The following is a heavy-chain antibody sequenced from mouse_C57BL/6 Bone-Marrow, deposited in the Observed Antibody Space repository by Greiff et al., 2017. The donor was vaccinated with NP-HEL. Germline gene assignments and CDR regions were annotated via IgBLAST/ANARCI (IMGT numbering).Heavy chain of an antibody. V-gene: IGHV14-3*01. CDR1: GFYIKNTY. Sequence: VQLQQSVAELVRPGASVKLSCTASGFYIKNTYMHWVKQRPEQGLEWIGRIDPANGNTKYAPKFQGKATITADTSSNTAYLQLSSLTSEDTAIYYCASFNWEGAMDYWGQGTSVTVSS. D-gene: IGHD4-1*01. CDR2: IDPANGNT. J-gene: IGHJ4*01. CDR3: ASFNWEGAMDY.